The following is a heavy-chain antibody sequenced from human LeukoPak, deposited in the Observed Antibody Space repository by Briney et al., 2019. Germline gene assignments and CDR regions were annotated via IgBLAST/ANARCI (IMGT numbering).Heavy chain of an antibody. V-gene: IGHV3-53*01. CDR1: GFTVSNYY. D-gene: IGHD2-2*01. CDR2: IHSGGTT. CDR3: ARGYCSSTSCSYYYYYYYMDV. J-gene: IGHJ6*03. Sequence: GGSLRLSCAASGFTVSNYYMSWVRQAPGKGLEWVSVIHSGGTTNYADSVKGRFTISRDNAKNSLYLQMNSLRAEDTAVYYCARGYCSSTSCSYYYYYYYMDVWGKGTTVTVSS.